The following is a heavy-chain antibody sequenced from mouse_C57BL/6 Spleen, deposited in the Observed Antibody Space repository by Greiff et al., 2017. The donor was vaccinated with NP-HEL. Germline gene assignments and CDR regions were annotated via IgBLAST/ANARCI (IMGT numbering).Heavy chain of an antibody. J-gene: IGHJ4*01. CDR1: GYAFSSSW. CDR2: IYPGDGDT. V-gene: IGHV1-82*01. D-gene: IGHD3-2*02. CDR3: ARWSSGYAMDY. Sequence: VQLVESGPELVKPGASVKISCKASGYAFSSSWMNWVKQRPGKGLEWIGRIYPGDGDTNYNGKFKGKATLTADKSSSTAYMQLSSLTSEDSAVYFCARWSSGYAMDYWGQGTSVTVSS.